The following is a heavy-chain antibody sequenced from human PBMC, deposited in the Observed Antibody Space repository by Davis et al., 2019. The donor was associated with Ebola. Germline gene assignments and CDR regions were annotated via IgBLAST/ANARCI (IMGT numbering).Heavy chain of an antibody. CDR2: IKQDGSEK. CDR3: ARGYYGDYVIDY. V-gene: IGHV3-7*03. D-gene: IGHD4-17*01. CDR1: GLTFSSYW. J-gene: IGHJ4*02. Sequence: GESLKISCAASGLTFSSYWMSWVRQAPGKGLEWVANIKQDGSEKYYVDSVKGRFTISRDNAKNSLYLQMNSLRAEDTAVYYCARGYYGDYVIDYWGQGTLVTVSS.